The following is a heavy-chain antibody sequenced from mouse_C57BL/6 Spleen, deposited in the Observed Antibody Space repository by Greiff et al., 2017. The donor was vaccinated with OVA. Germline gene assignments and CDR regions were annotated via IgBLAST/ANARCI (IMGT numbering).Heavy chain of an antibody. CDR1: GYTFTSYW. CDR3: ARRGHYEWFAY. D-gene: IGHD2-4*01. Sequence: VQLQQSGAELVKPGASVKLSCKASGYTFTSYWMQWVKQRPGQGLEWIGEIDPSDSYTNYNQKFKGKATLTVDTSSSTAYMQLSSLTSEDSAVYYCARRGHYEWFAYWGQGTLVTVSA. J-gene: IGHJ3*01. CDR2: IDPSDSYT. V-gene: IGHV1-50*01.